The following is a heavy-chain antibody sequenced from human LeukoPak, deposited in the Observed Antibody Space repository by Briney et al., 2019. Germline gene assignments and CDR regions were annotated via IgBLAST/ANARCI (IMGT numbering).Heavy chain of an antibody. CDR1: GFTFSSYW. CDR2: IKQDGSEK. CDR3: VRDGSGSGIFVY. J-gene: IGHJ4*02. V-gene: IGHV3-7*01. Sequence: PGGSLRLSCAASGFTFSSYWMSWVRQAPGKGLEWVANIKQDGSEKYYVDSVKGRFTISRDNAKNSLFLQMSSLRAEDTAVYYCVRDGSGSGIFVYWGQGTLVIVSS. D-gene: IGHD3-10*01.